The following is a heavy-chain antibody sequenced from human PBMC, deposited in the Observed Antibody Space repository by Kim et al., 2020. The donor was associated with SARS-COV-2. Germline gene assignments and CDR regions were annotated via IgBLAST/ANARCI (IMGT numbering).Heavy chain of an antibody. Sequence: GGSLRLSCAASGITFSSHVMHWVRQAPGKGLEWVALISYEGSTQRYTDSVKGRFTVSRDNSKNILFLQMTSLRPEDTAVYYCARNLVGDAVLGPWGQGTLVTVSS. CDR3: ARNLVGDAVLGP. J-gene: IGHJ5*02. V-gene: IGHV3-30*03. CDR2: ISYEGSTQ. CDR1: GITFSSHV. D-gene: IGHD2-15*01.